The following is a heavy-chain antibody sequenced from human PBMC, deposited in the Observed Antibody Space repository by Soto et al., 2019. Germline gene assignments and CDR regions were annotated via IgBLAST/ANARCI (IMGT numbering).Heavy chain of an antibody. D-gene: IGHD3-10*01. Sequence: EVQLLESGGGLVQPGGSLRLSRAASGFTFSSYAMSWVRQAPGKGLEWVSAISGSGGSTYYADSVKGRFTISRDNSMNMLYMQMNTLRAEDTAVYYCAKDLAIVFGELLPPYFDYWGRGTLATVSS. CDR2: ISGSGGST. CDR3: AKDLAIVFGELLPPYFDY. J-gene: IGHJ4*02. CDR1: GFTFSSYA. V-gene: IGHV3-23*01.